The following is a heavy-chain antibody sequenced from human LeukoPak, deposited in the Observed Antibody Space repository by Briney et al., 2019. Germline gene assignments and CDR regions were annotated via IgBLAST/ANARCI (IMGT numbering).Heavy chain of an antibody. D-gene: IGHD4-17*01. Sequence: ASVKVSCKVSGYTLTELSMHWVRQAPGEGLEWMGGFDPEDGETIYAQKFQGRVTMTEDTSTDTAYMELSSLRSEDTAVYYCATIPYGDYGSYYFDYWGQGTLVTVSS. CDR2: FDPEDGET. V-gene: IGHV1-24*01. J-gene: IGHJ4*02. CDR1: GYTLTELS. CDR3: ATIPYGDYGSYYFDY.